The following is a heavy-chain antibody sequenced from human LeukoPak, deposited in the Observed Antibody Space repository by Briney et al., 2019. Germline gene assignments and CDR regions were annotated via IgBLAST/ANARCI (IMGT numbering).Heavy chain of an antibody. D-gene: IGHD6-19*01. CDR1: GFAFSSYA. Sequence: GGSLRLSCAASGFAFSSYAMHWVRQAPGKGLEWVAVISYDGSNKYYADSVKGRFTISRDNSKSTLYLQMNSLRAEDTAVYYCARSSSGWYDGAFDIWGQGTMVTVSS. J-gene: IGHJ3*02. CDR3: ARSSSGWYDGAFDI. CDR2: ISYDGSNK. V-gene: IGHV3-30*04.